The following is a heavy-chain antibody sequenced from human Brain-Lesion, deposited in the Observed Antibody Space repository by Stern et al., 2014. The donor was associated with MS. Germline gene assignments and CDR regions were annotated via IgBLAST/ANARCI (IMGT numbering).Heavy chain of an antibody. CDR1: GGSVSSTSYA. CDR2: IYYSGNT. Sequence: QVQLQESGPGLVKPSETLSLTCTVAGGSVSSTSYAWAWIRQPPGKGLEWIGTIYYSGNTYSSPSLKSRLTISLDPPKNEFPVKLRFVTAADTAVYYCAGEEDIRYCSGGSCTGNWFDPWGQGTLVTVSS. CDR3: AGEEDIRYCSGGSCTGNWFDP. D-gene: IGHD2-15*01. J-gene: IGHJ5*02. V-gene: IGHV4-39*01.